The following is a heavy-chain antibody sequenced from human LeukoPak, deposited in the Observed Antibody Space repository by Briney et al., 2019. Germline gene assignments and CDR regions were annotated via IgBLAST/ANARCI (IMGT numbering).Heavy chain of an antibody. V-gene: IGHV3-11*04. CDR3: ARDKTSGYLPRGVMDV. D-gene: IGHD5-12*01. CDR1: GFTFSDYY. Sequence: GGSLRLSCAASGFTFSDYYMSWIRQAPGKGLEWVSYISSSGSTIYYADSVKGRFTISRDNANNSLYLQMNSLRAEDTAVYYCARDKTSGYLPRGVMDVWGKGTTVTVSS. CDR2: ISSSGSTI. J-gene: IGHJ6*04.